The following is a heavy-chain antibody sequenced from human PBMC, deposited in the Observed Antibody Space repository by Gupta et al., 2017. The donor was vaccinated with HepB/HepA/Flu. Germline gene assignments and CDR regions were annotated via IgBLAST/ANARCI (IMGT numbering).Heavy chain of an antibody. Sequence: EVQLVESGGGLVQPGGSLRLSCAASGFTFSSYDMHWVRQATGKGLEWVSAIGTAGDTYYPGSVKGRFTISRENAKNSLYLQMNSLRAGDTAVYYCARGGVYGDYVDYWGQGTLVTVSS. CDR2: IGTAGDT. J-gene: IGHJ4*02. CDR3: ARGGVYGDYVDY. CDR1: GFTFSSYD. V-gene: IGHV3-13*01. D-gene: IGHD4-17*01.